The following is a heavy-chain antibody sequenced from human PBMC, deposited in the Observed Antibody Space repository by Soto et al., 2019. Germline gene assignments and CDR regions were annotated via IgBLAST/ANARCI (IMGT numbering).Heavy chain of an antibody. D-gene: IGHD3-22*01. Sequence: EVQLSESGGGLVQPGGSLRLSCAASGFTFSNYAMSWVRQAPGGGLEWVSFISANGGTTFYADSVEGRFSVSRDNSKNTMGLHMNGLRVEDSAVYYCVKDWVAHAVVISPPIFDSWGQGTLVTVSS. CDR2: ISANGGTT. CDR3: VKDWVAHAVVISPPIFDS. CDR1: GFTFSNYA. V-gene: IGHV3-23*01. J-gene: IGHJ4*02.